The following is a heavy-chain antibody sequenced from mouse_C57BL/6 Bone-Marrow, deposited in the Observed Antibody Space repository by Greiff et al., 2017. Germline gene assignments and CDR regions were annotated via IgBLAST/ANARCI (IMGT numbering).Heavy chain of an antibody. J-gene: IGHJ4*01. D-gene: IGHD2-5*01. V-gene: IGHV2-2*01. Sequence: QVQLQQSGPGLVQPSQSLSITCTVSGFSLTSYGVHWVRQSPGKGLEWLGVIWSGGSTDYNAAFISRLSISKDNSKSQVFFKMNSLQADDTAIYYCARNSNSNYGLYYYAMDYWGQGTSVTVSS. CDR3: ARNSNSNYGLYYYAMDY. CDR2: IWSGGST. CDR1: GFSLTSYG.